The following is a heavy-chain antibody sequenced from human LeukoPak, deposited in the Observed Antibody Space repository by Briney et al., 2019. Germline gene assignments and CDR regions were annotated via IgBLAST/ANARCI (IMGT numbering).Heavy chain of an antibody. V-gene: IGHV3-9*01. CDR1: GFTFDEYA. Sequence: GGSLRLSCAASGFTFDEYAMHWVRQVPGKGLEWVSGISWNSDTVGYADSVKGRFTISRDNAKNSLYLQMNSLRAEDTAVYYCARAYDFWSDTDAFDIWGQGTMVTVSS. D-gene: IGHD3-3*01. CDR3: ARAYDFWSDTDAFDI. J-gene: IGHJ3*02. CDR2: ISWNSDTV.